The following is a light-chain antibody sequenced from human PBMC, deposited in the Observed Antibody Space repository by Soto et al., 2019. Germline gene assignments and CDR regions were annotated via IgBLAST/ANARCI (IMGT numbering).Light chain of an antibody. CDR2: EGS. CDR3: CSYAGSSTPV. Sequence: QSALTQPASVSGSPGQSITISCTGTSSDVGSYNLVSWYQQHPGKAPKVMIYEGSKRPSGVSNRFSGSKSGNTASLTISGLQAEDEADYYCCSYAGSSTPVFGGGTKVTVL. CDR1: SSDVGSYNL. V-gene: IGLV2-23*01. J-gene: IGLJ2*01.